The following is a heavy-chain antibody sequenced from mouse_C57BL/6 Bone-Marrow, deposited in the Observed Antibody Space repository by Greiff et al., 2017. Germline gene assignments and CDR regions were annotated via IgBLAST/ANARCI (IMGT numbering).Heavy chain of an antibody. D-gene: IGHD2-4*01. CDR3: TSYDYDGFAY. Sequence: VQLQQSGAELVRPGASVKLSCTASGFNIKDYYMHWVKQRPEQGLEWIGRIDPEDGDTEYAPKFQGKATMTADPSSNTAYLPLSSLTSEDTAVDYCTSYDYDGFAYWGQGTLVTVSA. CDR1: GFNIKDYY. J-gene: IGHJ3*01. CDR2: IDPEDGDT. V-gene: IGHV14-1*01.